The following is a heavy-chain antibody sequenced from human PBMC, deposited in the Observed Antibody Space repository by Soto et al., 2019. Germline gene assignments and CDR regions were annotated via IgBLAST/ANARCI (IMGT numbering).Heavy chain of an antibody. CDR2: INTYNGNT. V-gene: IGHV1-18*01. D-gene: IGHD3-16*01. CDR3: AMVDVYVTPSPQDV. Sequence: ASVKVSCKASGYTFTRYGVGWARQAPGQGLEWMGWINTYNGNTNYAQNVQGRVTLTTDTSTSTAYMELRSLRSNDTAIYYCAMVDVYVTPSPQDVWGQGTTVTVSS. CDR1: GYTFTRYG. J-gene: IGHJ6*02.